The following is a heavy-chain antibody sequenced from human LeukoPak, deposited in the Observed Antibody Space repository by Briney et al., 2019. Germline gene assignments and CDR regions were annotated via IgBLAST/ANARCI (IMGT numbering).Heavy chain of an antibody. V-gene: IGHV4-4*07. J-gene: IGHJ6*03. CDR2: IYTSGST. Sequence: SETLSLTCTVSGGPISSYYWSWIRQPAGKGLEWIGRIYTSGSTNYNPSLKSRVTMSVDTPKNQFSLKLSSVTAADTAVYYCARAASWRYYYYMDVWGKGTTVTVSS. CDR3: ARAASWRYYYYMDV. D-gene: IGHD6-25*01. CDR1: GGPISSYY.